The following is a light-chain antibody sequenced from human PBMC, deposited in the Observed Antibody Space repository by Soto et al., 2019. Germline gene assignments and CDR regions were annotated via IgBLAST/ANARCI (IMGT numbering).Light chain of an antibody. CDR1: QGIKNW. V-gene: IGKV1-12*01. CDR2: AAS. J-gene: IGKJ4*01. Sequence: DIQMTQSPSSVSASVGDRVTITCRASQGIKNWLAWYQQKPGKAPKLLIYAASNLESGVPSRFSGSGFDTEFTLTISRLQPEDSATYYCQQADSFPLTFGGGTKVGIK. CDR3: QQADSFPLT.